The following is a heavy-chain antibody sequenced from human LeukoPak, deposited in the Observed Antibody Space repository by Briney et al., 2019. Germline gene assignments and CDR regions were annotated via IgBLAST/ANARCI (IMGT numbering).Heavy chain of an antibody. Sequence: GGSLRLSCAASGFTFSSYAMSWVRQAPGKGLKWVSTINDNGAGTYYADSVKGRFTISRDNSKNTLYLQMNSLRAEDTAVYYCARSEAGDYGDSEYFQHWGQGTLVTVSS. CDR2: INDNGAGT. CDR1: GFTFSSYA. J-gene: IGHJ1*01. D-gene: IGHD4-17*01. V-gene: IGHV3-23*01. CDR3: ARSEAGDYGDSEYFQH.